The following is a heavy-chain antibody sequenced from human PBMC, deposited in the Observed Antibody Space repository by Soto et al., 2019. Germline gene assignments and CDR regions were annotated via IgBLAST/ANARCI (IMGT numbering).Heavy chain of an antibody. CDR1: GYTFTSYA. CDR3: ARELWFGSCRDV. CDR2: INAGNGNT. Sequence: ASVKVSCKASGYTFTSYAMHWVRQAPGQRLEWMGWINAGNGNTKYSQKFQGRVTITRDTSASTAYMELISLRSEDTAVYYCARELWFGSCRDVWGQGTTVTGS. V-gene: IGHV1-3*01. J-gene: IGHJ6*02. D-gene: IGHD3-10*01.